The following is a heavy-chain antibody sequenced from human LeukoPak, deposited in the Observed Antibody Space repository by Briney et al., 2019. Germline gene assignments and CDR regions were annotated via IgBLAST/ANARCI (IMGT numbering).Heavy chain of an antibody. J-gene: IGHJ4*02. CDR1: GFTFSGYA. V-gene: IGHV3-64D*06. CDR3: VKGDTMVRRVIEY. Sequence: GGSLRLSCSASGFTFSGYAMYWVRQAPGKGLEYVSAISSNGGGTYYADSVKGRFTISRDNSKNTLYLQMSSLRAEDTAVYYSVKGDTMVRRVIEYWGQGTLVTVSS. D-gene: IGHD3-10*01. CDR2: ISSNGGGT.